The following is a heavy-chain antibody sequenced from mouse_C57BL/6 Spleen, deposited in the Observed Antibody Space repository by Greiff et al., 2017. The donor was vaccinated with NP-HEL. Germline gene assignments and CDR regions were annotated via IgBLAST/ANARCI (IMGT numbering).Heavy chain of an antibody. CDR2: ISYDGSN. CDR1: GYSITSGYY. D-gene: IGHD1-1*01. CDR3: AVHALHYYGSTHYYAMDY. J-gene: IGHJ4*01. V-gene: IGHV3-6*01. Sequence: DVQLVESGPGLVKPSQSLSLTCSVTGYSITSGYYWNWIRQFPGNKLEWMGYISYDGSNNYNPSLKNRIYITRDTSKNQFFLKLNSVTTEDTATYYCAVHALHYYGSTHYYAMDYWGQGTSVTVSS.